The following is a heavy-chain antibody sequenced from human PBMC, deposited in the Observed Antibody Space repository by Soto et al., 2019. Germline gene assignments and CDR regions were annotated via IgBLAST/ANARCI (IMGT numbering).Heavy chain of an antibody. V-gene: IGHV3-30-3*01. J-gene: IGHJ4*02. D-gene: IGHD6-19*01. CDR3: ARDQGQWLVRYYFDY. CDR2: ISYDGSNK. Sequence: QVQLVESGGGVVQPGRSLRLSCAASGFTFSSYAMHWVRQAPGKGLEWVAVISYDGSNKYYADSVKGRFTISRDNSKNTLYLQMNILRAEDTAVYYCARDQGQWLVRYYFDYWGQGTLVTVSS. CDR1: GFTFSSYA.